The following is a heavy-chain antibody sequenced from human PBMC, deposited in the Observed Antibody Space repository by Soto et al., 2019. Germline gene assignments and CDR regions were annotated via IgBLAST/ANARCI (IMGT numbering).Heavy chain of an antibody. V-gene: IGHV1-69*13. CDR2: IKPISDIT. D-gene: IGHD4-4*01. CDR1: GDTFGRFT. Sequence: SVKVSCKASGDTFGRFTINWVRQAPGQGLEWMGGIKPISDITNYAQRFQGRVTFTADASTSTVYLELSSLRSEDTAMYYCARDPSTINKLIGVWFDPWGQGTLVTVSS. CDR3: ARDPSTINKLIGVWFDP. J-gene: IGHJ5*02.